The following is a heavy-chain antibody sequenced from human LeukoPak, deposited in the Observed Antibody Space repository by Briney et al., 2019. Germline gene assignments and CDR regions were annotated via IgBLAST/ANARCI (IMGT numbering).Heavy chain of an antibody. CDR3: AKGQELDDGVFDS. Sequence: GGSLRLSCAASGFTFRSIAMTWVRQAPGKGLEWVSSICSNGDTTYHADSVKGRFTISRDNSKNTLYLQMNRMRVEDTAIYYCAKGQELDDGVFDSWGQGTLVTVSS. J-gene: IGHJ4*02. D-gene: IGHD1-1*01. CDR1: GFTFRSIA. CDR2: ICSNGDTT. V-gene: IGHV3-23*01.